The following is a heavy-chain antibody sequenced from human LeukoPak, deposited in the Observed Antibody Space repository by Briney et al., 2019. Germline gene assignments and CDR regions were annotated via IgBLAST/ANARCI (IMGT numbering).Heavy chain of an antibody. D-gene: IGHD3-16*01. CDR2: IYHSGST. V-gene: IGHV4-38-2*02. CDR1: GYSISSGYY. CDR3: ARATTSFYDYVWGR. Sequence: SETLSLTCTVSGYSISSGYYWGWIRQPPGKGLEWIGSIYHSGSTYYNPSLKSRVTISVDTSKNQFSLKLSSVTAADTAVYYCARATTSFYDYVWGRWGQGTLATVSS. J-gene: IGHJ4*02.